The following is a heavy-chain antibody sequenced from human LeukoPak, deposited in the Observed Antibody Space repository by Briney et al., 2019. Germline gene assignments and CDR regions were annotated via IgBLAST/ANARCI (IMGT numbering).Heavy chain of an antibody. V-gene: IGHV4-59*08. CDR1: GGSISGYY. J-gene: IGHJ4*02. Sequence: SETLSLTCNDSGGSISGYYWSWLRQPPGKGLEWIGYIYHNGGTDYNPSLQSRVTISVDTSKNQFSLRLSSVTAADTAVYYCARHSWGGYYHDYWGQGTLVSVSS. CDR3: ARHSWGGYYHDY. CDR2: IYHNGGT. D-gene: IGHD3-16*01.